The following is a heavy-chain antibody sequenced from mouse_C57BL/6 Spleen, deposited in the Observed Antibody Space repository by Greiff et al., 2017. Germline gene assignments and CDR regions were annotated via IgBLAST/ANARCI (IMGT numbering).Heavy chain of an antibody. CDR1: GYTFPSSW. D-gene: IGHD4-1*01. CDR2: IYPGNSDT. Sequence: EVPLQQSGTVLARPGASVTMSCKPSGYTFPSSWMHWVKQRPGPGLAWIGAIYPGNSDTSYNQTFKGKAKLTAVTSASTAYMELSSLTNEDSAVYYCTWAHFDYWGQGTTLTVSS. V-gene: IGHV1-5*01. CDR3: TWAHFDY. J-gene: IGHJ2*01.